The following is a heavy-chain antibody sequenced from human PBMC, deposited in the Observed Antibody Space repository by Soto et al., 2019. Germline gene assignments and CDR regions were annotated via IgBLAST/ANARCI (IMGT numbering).Heavy chain of an antibody. Sequence: QVQLVKSGSEVKMPGSSVKVSCKPSGGPFSRHAITWVRKAPGQGLGWMGGIIPLFGTTNYAQKFKGRVTISADESSSTAYMELSSLTSEDAAVYYCARAAIHGSSWYFWFDPWGQGTLVTVSS. V-gene: IGHV1-69*01. J-gene: IGHJ5*02. CDR1: GGPFSRHA. CDR3: ARAAIHGSSWYFWFDP. CDR2: IIPLFGTT. D-gene: IGHD6-13*01.